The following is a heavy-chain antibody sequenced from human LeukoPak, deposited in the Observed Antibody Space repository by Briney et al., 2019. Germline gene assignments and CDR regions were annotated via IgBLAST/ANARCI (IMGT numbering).Heavy chain of an antibody. CDR1: GGSIGNYY. V-gene: IGHV4-4*07. Sequence: PSETLSPTCSVSGGSIGNYYWSWIRQPAGKRPEWIGRIYSGSTNYNPSLRSRVSISVDTSKNQFFLNLYSVTAADTALYYCARAVYHNSASWYFDVWGPGTLVTVSS. J-gene: IGHJ2*01. CDR2: IYSGST. CDR3: ARAVYHNSASWYFDV. D-gene: IGHD3-22*01.